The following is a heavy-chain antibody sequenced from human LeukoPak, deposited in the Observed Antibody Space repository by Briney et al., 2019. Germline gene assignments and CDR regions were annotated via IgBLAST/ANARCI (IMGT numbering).Heavy chain of an antibody. D-gene: IGHD3-22*01. CDR2: IYYSGST. CDR1: GGSISSYY. CDR3: ARETYYHDSSGYFQFDY. Sequence: SETLSLTCTVSGGSISSYYWSWIRQPPGKGLEWIGYIYYSGSTNYNPSLKSRVTISVGTSKNQFSLKLSSVTAADTAVYYCARETYYHDSSGYFQFDYWGQGTLVTVSS. V-gene: IGHV4-59*01. J-gene: IGHJ4*02.